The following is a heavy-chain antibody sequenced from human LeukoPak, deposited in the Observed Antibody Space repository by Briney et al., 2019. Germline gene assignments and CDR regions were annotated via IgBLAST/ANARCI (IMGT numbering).Heavy chain of an antibody. J-gene: IGHJ4*02. CDR2: IYYSGST. D-gene: IGHD3-22*01. V-gene: IGHV4-59*01. CDR1: GGSISSYY. CDR3: ARERGDSSGSFDY. Sequence: ASETLSLTCTVSGGSISSYYWSWIRQPPGKGLEWIGYIYYSGSTSYNPSLKSRVTISVDTSKNQFSLKLSSVTAADTAVYYCARERGDSSGSFDYWGQGTLVTVSS.